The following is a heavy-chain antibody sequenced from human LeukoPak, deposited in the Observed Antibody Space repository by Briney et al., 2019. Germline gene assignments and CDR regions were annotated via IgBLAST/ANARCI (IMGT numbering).Heavy chain of an antibody. CDR2: IYPGDSDT. CDR1: GYSFTSYW. Sequence: GESLKISCKGSGYSFTSYWIGWVRQLPGKGLEGMGIIYPGDSDTRYSPSFQGQVTISADKSVSTAYLQRSSLKASDTAMYYCARHKGRGYSGYGHTTACDYWGQGTLVTVSS. D-gene: IGHD5-12*01. CDR3: ARHKGRGYSGYGHTTACDY. J-gene: IGHJ4*02. V-gene: IGHV5-51*01.